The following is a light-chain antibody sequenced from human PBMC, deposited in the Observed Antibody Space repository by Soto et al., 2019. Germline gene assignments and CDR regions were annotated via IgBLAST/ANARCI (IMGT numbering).Light chain of an antibody. Sequence: EIVLTQSPGTLSLSPGERVTLSCRASQSVSSNFLAWYQQKHGQAPRLLIYGASSRATGIPDRFSGIGSGTDLTITISRLEPEDCAVYDCQQYGSSPWAFGQGTKVDIK. CDR1: QSVSSNF. J-gene: IGKJ1*01. CDR3: QQYGSSPWA. V-gene: IGKV3-20*01. CDR2: GAS.